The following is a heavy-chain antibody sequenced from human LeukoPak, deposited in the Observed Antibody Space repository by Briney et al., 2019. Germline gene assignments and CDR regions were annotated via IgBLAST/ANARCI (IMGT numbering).Heavy chain of an antibody. D-gene: IGHD4-17*01. CDR3: ARARYRYGGYSGG. V-gene: IGHV4-59*01. CDR2: IYYSGST. CDR1: GGSISSYY. Sequence: SETLSLTCTVSGGSISSYYWSWIRQPPGKGLEWIGYIYYSGSTNYNPSLKSRVTISVDTSKNQFSLKLSSVTAADTAVYYCARARYRYGGYSGGWGQGTLVTVSS. J-gene: IGHJ4*02.